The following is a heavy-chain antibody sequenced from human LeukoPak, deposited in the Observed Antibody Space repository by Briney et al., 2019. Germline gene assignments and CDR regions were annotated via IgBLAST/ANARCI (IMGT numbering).Heavy chain of an antibody. CDR3: AGTYYYGSGSPTPNWFDP. J-gene: IGHJ5*02. Sequence: SETLSLTCTVSGGSISSNYYYWGWIRQPPGKGLEWIGSIYYSGHTYYNPSLKSRVTISVDTSKNQFSLKLSSVTAADTAVYYCAGTYYYGSGSPTPNWFDPWGQGILVTVSS. CDR1: GGSISSNYYY. D-gene: IGHD3-10*01. V-gene: IGHV4-39*07. CDR2: IYYSGHT.